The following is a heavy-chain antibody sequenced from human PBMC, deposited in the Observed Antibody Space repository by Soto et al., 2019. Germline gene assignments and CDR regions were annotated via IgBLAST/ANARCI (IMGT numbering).Heavy chain of an antibody. CDR2: ISGSGSST. Sequence: GGLRLSCAASGFTFSSYAMSWVRQAPGKGLEWVSGISGSGSSTYYADSVKGRFTISRDNSKNTLYLQMNSLRAEDTAVYYCARRNWNYGAFDIWGQGTMVTVSS. CDR1: GFTFSSYA. D-gene: IGHD1-7*01. CDR3: ARRNWNYGAFDI. J-gene: IGHJ3*02. V-gene: IGHV3-23*01.